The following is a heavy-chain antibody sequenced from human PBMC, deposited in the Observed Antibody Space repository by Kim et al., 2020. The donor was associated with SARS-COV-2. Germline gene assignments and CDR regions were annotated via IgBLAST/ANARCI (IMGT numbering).Heavy chain of an antibody. Sequence: LKSRVTISVDTSKNHFSLKLSSVTAADTAVYYCARVVVAAAGTKVGWFDPWGQGTLVTVSS. CDR3: ARVVVAAAGTKVGWFDP. V-gene: IGHV4-34*01. D-gene: IGHD6-13*01. J-gene: IGHJ5*02.